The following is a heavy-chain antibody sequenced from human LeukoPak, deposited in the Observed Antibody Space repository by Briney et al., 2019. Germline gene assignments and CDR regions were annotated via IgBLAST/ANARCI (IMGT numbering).Heavy chain of an antibody. CDR3: ESKRFAFDI. V-gene: IGHV3-21*03. Sequence: GGSLRLSCAASGCTFSSYSMNWVRQAPGKGLDGVASISSRSSYLYYADSVKGRFTISRDNAKNSLYLQMNCQSAEDTAVYYCESKRFAFDIWGQGTMVTVSS. J-gene: IGHJ3*02. D-gene: IGHD5-24*01. CDR2: ISSRSSYL. CDR1: GCTFSSYS.